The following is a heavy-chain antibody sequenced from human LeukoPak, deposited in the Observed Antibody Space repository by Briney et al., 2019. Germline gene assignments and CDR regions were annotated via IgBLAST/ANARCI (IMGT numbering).Heavy chain of an antibody. D-gene: IGHD1-1*01. CDR3: ASSAAGTYY. Sequence: GGTLRLPCVVSGFTFSSYSMNWVRQPPAKGLEWVSTLTSSSSYKYYTDSVKDRLTISRDNAKNSLYLQMKSLRAEDTAVYYCASSAAGTYYWGQGTLVTVSS. J-gene: IGHJ4*02. CDR2: LTSSSSYK. CDR1: GFTFSSYS. V-gene: IGHV3-21*01.